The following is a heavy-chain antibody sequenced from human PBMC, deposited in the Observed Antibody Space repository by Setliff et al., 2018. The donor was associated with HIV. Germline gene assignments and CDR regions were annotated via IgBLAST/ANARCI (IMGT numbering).Heavy chain of an antibody. D-gene: IGHD6-13*01. J-gene: IGHJ6*03. Sequence: LSLTCAVYGGSFSGYYWSWIRQPPGKGLEWIGEINHSGSTNYNPSLKSRVTISIDTSKNQISLKLSPVTAADTGVYYCARHRDPPGTSWIYYYYYMDLWGEGTTVTVSS. CDR2: INHSGST. CDR1: GGSFSGYY. V-gene: IGHV4-34*01. CDR3: ARHRDPPGTSWIYYYYYMDL.